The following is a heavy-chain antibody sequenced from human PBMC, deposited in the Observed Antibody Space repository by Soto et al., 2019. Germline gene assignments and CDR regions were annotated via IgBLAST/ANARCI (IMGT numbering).Heavy chain of an antibody. J-gene: IGHJ6*02. CDR1: GYTFTGYY. V-gene: IGHV1-2*04. CDR2: INPNSGGT. CDR3: ARAADKWLLLSPMLPYYGMDV. Sequence: QVQLVQSGAEVKKPGASVKVSCKASGYTFTGYYMHWVRQAPGQGLEWMGWINPNSGGTNYAQKFQGWVTMTRDTSISTAYMELSRLRSDDTAVYYCARAADKWLLLSPMLPYYGMDVWGQGTTVTVSS. D-gene: IGHD3-22*01.